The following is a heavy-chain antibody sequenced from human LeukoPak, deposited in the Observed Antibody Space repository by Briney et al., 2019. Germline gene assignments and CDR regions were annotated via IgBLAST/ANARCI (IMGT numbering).Heavy chain of an antibody. D-gene: IGHD3-10*01. Sequence: GGSLRLYCAASGLTFSNYAMSWVRQAPGKGLEWVSAISGSGSSTYFADSVKGRFTISRDNSKNTLYLQMNSLRAEDTAVYYCAKHYGSGTYYNFPDYWGQGTLVTVSS. CDR3: AKHYGSGTYYNFPDY. CDR1: GLTFSNYA. CDR2: ISGSGSST. V-gene: IGHV3-23*01. J-gene: IGHJ4*02.